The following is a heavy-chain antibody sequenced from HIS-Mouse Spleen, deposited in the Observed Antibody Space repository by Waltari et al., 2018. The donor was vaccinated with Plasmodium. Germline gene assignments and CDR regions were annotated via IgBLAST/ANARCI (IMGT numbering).Heavy chain of an antibody. J-gene: IGHJ4*02. CDR1: GFTFDDYA. CDR3: AKDFCSGGSCLGLFDY. V-gene: IGHV3-9*01. D-gene: IGHD2-15*01. CDR2: ISWNSGSI. Sequence: EVQLVESGGGLVQPGRSLRLSCAASGFTFDDYAMHWVRQAPGRGLEWVSGISWNSGSIGYADSGKGRFTISRDNAKNSLYLQMNSLRAEDTALYYCAKDFCSGGSCLGLFDYWGQGTLVTVSS.